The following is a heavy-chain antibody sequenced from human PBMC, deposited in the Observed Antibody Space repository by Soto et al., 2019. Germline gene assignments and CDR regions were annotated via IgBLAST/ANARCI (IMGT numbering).Heavy chain of an antibody. D-gene: IGHD3-3*01. CDR3: ARDGDFWSAYSPKWGSTGFVY. CDR1: GGTFSSYA. Sequence: SVKVSCKASGGTFSSYAISWVRQAPGQGLEWMGGIIPIFGTANYAQKFQGRVTITADESTSTAYMELSSLRSEDTAVYYCARDGDFWSAYSPKWGSTGFVYWGQGTLVTVSS. CDR2: IIPIFGTA. J-gene: IGHJ4*02. V-gene: IGHV1-69*13.